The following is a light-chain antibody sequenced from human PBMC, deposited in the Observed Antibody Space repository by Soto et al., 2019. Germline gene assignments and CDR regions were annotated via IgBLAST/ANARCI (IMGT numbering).Light chain of an antibody. CDR1: SSDVGDYNY. V-gene: IGLV2-8*01. CDR3: NSYAGSNNWV. Sequence: QSVLTQPPSASGSPGQSVTISCTGTSSDVGDYNYVSWYQQYPGKAPKLMIYEVSKRPSGVPDRFSGSKSGNTASLTVSGLQAEDEGDYYCNSYAGSNNWVFGGGTKVTVL. J-gene: IGLJ3*02. CDR2: EVS.